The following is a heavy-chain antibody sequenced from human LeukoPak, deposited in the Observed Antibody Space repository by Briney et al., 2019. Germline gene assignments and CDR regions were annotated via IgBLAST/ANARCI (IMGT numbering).Heavy chain of an antibody. J-gene: IGHJ5*02. D-gene: IGHD3-10*01. CDR2: IYYSGST. CDR1: GGSISSSSYY. V-gene: IGHV4-39*01. CDR3: ARVLLWFGEPRNWFDP. Sequence: SETLSLTCTVSGGSISSSSYYWGWIRQPPGKGLEWIGSIYYSGSTYYNPSLKSRVTISVDTSKNQFSLELSSVTAADTAVYYCARVLLWFGEPRNWFDPWGQGTLVTVSS.